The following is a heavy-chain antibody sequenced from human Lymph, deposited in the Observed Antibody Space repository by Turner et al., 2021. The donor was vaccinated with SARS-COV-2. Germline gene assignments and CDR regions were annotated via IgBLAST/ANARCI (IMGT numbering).Heavy chain of an antibody. J-gene: IGHJ4*02. CDR2: IYNSGST. V-gene: IGHV4-39*01. D-gene: IGHD3-10*01. CDR3: ARHDFGSESYYPDDD. Sequence: QLQLQESGTGLLKPPETLSLTCTVPGGSISSIGYYWGWIRQSPGKGLARIGTIYNSGSTYYNPSLKSRDTISVDTSKNQFSLKLSAVTAAYTAVDSCARHDFGSESYYPDDDWGQGTLVTVSS. CDR1: GGSISSIGYY.